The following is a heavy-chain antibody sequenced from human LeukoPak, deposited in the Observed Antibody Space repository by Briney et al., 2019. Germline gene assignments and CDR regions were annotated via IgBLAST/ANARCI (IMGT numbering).Heavy chain of an antibody. V-gene: IGHV4-39*07. D-gene: IGHD3-10*01. CDR2: GDYSGGT. CDR3: ARAVRVSPGVGKYYSHYMDV. Sequence: KTSETLSLTCTVSGDSFSSVTDYWAWIRQPPGKGLEWIASGDYSGGTYYNPSLESRVAISADMSKNQFSLMLTSVTAADTAVYFWARAVRVSPGVGKYYSHYMDVWGKGTTVTVSS. J-gene: IGHJ6*03. CDR1: GDSFSSVTDY.